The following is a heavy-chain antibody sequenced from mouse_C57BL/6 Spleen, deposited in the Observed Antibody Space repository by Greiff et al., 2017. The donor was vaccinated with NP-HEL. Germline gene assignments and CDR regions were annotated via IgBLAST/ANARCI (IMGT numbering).Heavy chain of an antibody. J-gene: IGHJ2*01. CDR3: ARNYDCGYFDY. Sequence: VQLQQSGPELVKPGASVKISCKASGYTFTDYYINWVKQRPGQGLEWIGWIYPGSGNTKYNEKFKGKATLTVATSSSTAYMQLSSLASEDSEVDYCARNYDCGYFDYRGQGTTLTVA. V-gene: IGHV1-84*01. CDR1: GYTFTDYY. CDR2: IYPGSGNT. D-gene: IGHD2-4*01.